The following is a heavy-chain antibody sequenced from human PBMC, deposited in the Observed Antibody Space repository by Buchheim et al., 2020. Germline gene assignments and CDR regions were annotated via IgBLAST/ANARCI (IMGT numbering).Heavy chain of an antibody. CDR2: IYSGGST. J-gene: IGHJ4*02. Sequence: EVQLVESGGGLVQPGGSLRLSCAASGFTVSSNYMSWVRQAPGKGLEWVSVIYSGGSTYYADSVKGRFTISRDNSKNTLYLQMNSLRAEDTTVYYCARVGDLALYRAYYFDYWGQGSL. CDR3: ARVGDLALYRAYYFDY. CDR1: GFTVSSNY. V-gene: IGHV3-66*01. D-gene: IGHD2/OR15-2a*01.